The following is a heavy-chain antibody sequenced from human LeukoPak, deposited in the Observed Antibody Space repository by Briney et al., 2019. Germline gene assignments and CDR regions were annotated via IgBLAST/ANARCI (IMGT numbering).Heavy chain of an antibody. J-gene: IGHJ6*02. CDR2: INPQKRDT. V-gene: IGHV1-18*01. D-gene: IGHD4/OR15-4a*01. CDR3: ARRKYGADYNGMDV. Sequence: ASVKVSCKASGYTFSSYGISWVRLAPGRGPEWMASINPQKRDTHYAQNFQGRVTVTAGTSTNTAYMELRSLRSDDTAIYYCARRKYGADYNGMDVWGQGTTVTVSS. CDR1: GYTFSSYG.